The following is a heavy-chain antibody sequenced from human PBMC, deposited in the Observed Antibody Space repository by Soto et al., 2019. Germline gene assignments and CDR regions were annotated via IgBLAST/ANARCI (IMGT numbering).Heavy chain of an antibody. D-gene: IGHD2-15*01. V-gene: IGHV3-7*05. Sequence: GGSLKLSCAGSGFTFSNYWMTWVRQAPGKGLEWVANIKQDGSEKYYVDSVKGRFIISRDNTKNSLYLQMNSLRAEDTAVYYCARGWGGYCSGGSCHWFDPWGQGTLVTVSS. CDR2: IKQDGSEK. J-gene: IGHJ5*02. CDR3: ARGWGGYCSGGSCHWFDP. CDR1: GFTFSNYW.